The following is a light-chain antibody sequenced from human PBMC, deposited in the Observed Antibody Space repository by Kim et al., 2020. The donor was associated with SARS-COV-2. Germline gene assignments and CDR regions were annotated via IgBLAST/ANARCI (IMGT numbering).Light chain of an antibody. Sequence: LTQPASVSGSPGESITISCTGTSSDVGSYNLVSWYQQHPGKAPKLMIYEVSKRPSGVSNRFSGSKSGNTASLTISGIQAEDEADYYCCSYAADSTYVFGTGTKVTVL. CDR2: EVS. CDR3: CSYAADSTYV. V-gene: IGLV2-23*02. CDR1: SSDVGSYNL. J-gene: IGLJ1*01.